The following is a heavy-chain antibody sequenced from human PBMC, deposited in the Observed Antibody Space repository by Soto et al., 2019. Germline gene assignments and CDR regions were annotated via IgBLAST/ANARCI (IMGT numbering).Heavy chain of an antibody. J-gene: IGHJ4*02. D-gene: IGHD3-22*01. V-gene: IGHV3-23*01. Sequence: PGGSLRLSCAASGFTFSSYAMSWVRQAPGKGLEWVSAISGSGGSTYYADSVKGRFTISRDNSKNTLYLQMNSLRAEDTAVYYCAKAHEITMIVVVNPLDYWGQGTLVTVSS. CDR1: GFTFSSYA. CDR3: AKAHEITMIVVVNPLDY. CDR2: ISGSGGST.